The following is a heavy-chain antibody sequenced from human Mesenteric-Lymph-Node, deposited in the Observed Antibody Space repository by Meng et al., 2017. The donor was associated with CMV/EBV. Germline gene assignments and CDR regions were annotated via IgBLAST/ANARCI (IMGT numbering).Heavy chain of an antibody. CDR2: VHYTGST. Sequence: QRRQLGPGQAKPSVTLALTCTVSGDSISSFYYWGWIRQPPGRGLGWIGSVHYTGSTNYSPSLKSRVTVSVDTSKNQFSLRLTSVTAADTAVYYCARQFPSWQSPRLDPFGAWGQGTLVTVSS. D-gene: IGHD6-19*01. CDR3: ARQFPSWQSPRLDPFGA. V-gene: IGHV4-39*01. CDR1: GDSISSFYY. J-gene: IGHJ5*02.